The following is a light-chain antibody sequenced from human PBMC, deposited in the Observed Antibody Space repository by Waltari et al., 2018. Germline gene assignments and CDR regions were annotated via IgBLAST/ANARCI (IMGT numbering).Light chain of an antibody. J-gene: IGKJ4*01. CDR2: RAS. CDR3: QQYNNWPPIT. V-gene: IGKV3-15*01. CDR1: ESISNN. Sequence: ETVMTQSPATLSVSPGERATLPCRASESISNNLAWYQQKPGQAPRLLIYRASTRATGIPARFSGSGSGTEFTLTISSLQSEDFAVYYCQQYNNWPPITFGGGTKVEI.